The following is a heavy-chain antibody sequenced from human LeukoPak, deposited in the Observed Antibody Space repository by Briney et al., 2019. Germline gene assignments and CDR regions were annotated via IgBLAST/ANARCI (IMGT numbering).Heavy chain of an antibody. CDR2: ISPYNGNT. V-gene: IGHV1-18*01. CDR1: GYTFTSYA. D-gene: IGHD2-15*01. CDR3: AINQAGYCGGGSCYRHEFYYMDV. J-gene: IGHJ6*03. Sequence: ASVKVSCKASGYTFTSYAISWVRQAPGQGLEWMGWISPYNGNTKYLQKLQGRVTMTTDTSTSTAYMELRSLTSDDTAVYYCAINQAGYCGGGSCYRHEFYYMDVWGKGTSVTVSS.